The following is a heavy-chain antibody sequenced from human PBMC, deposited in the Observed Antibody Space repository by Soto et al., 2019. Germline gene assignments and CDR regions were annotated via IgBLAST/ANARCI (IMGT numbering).Heavy chain of an antibody. J-gene: IGHJ3*02. D-gene: IGHD3-9*01. CDR1: GYRFTSYW. V-gene: IGHV5-51*01. CDR2: IYPGDSDT. Sequence: GESLKISCKSSGYRFTSYWIGWVRQMPGKGLEWMGIIYPGDSDTRYSPSFQGQVTISADKSISTAYLQWSSLKAWDTAMYYCARSNTYYNILTGYTQADAFDIWGQGTMVTVSS. CDR3: ARSNTYYNILTGYTQADAFDI.